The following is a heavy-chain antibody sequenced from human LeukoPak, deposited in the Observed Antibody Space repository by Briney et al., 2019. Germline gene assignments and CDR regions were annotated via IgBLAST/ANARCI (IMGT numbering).Heavy chain of an antibody. D-gene: IGHD3-10*01. Sequence: PGGSLRLSCAASGFTFSDYYMSWIRQAPGKGLEWVSYISSSGSTIYYADSVKGRFTISRDNAKNSLYLQMNSLRAEDTAVYYCAKESPITMVRGVMPVIDYWGQGTLVTVSS. CDR1: GFTFSDYY. V-gene: IGHV3-11*01. J-gene: IGHJ4*02. CDR2: ISSSGSTI. CDR3: AKESPITMVRGVMPVIDY.